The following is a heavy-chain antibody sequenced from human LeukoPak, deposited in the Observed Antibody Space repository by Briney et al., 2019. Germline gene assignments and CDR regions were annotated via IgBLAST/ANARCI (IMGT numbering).Heavy chain of an antibody. CDR2: IYHSGTT. J-gene: IGHJ4*02. D-gene: IGHD3-22*01. CDR1: AYSISSGYY. Sequence: PSETLSLTCTVSAYSISSGYYWGWIRQPPGKGLEWIGSIYHSGTTYYNPSLKSRVTISVDTSKNQFSLKLSSVTAADTAVYYCARALNYYDSSGYSNYGVFDYWGQGTLLTVSS. CDR3: ARALNYYDSSGYSNYGVFDY. V-gene: IGHV4-38-2*02.